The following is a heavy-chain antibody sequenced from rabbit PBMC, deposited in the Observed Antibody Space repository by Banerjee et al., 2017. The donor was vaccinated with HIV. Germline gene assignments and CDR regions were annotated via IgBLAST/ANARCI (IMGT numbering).Heavy chain of an antibody. CDR1: GFDLSGSYD. Sequence: QSLEESGGDLVKPGASLTLTCTASGFDLSGSYDIHWVRQAPGEGLEWIGCINTDHGGTNYASWAKGRFTISKTSSTTVTLQMTSLTAADTAPYFCARNLHHDSNLWGPGTLVTVS. CDR2: INTDHGGT. V-gene: IGHV1S40*01. CDR3: ARNLHHDSNL. J-gene: IGHJ4*01.